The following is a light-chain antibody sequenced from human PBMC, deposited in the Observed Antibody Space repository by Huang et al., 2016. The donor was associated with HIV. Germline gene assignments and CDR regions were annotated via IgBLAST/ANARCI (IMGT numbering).Light chain of an antibody. CDR3: QQYNKWPPYT. J-gene: IGKJ2*01. V-gene: IGKV3-15*01. Sequence: VMTQFPATLSVSPGERATLSCRASESILRNLAWYQQRPGQPPRLLIYGASVRLPGIPDRFRGIGSGTECSLTISSLQSEDFAVYYCQQYNKWPPYTYGQGTKLEIK. CDR1: ESILRN. CDR2: GAS.